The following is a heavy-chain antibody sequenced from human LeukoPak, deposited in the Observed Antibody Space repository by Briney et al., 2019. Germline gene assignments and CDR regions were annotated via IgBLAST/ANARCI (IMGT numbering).Heavy chain of an antibody. J-gene: IGHJ4*02. D-gene: IGHD4-17*01. CDR3: ATPPDYADFDY. Sequence: GGSLRLSCAASGFPFISYAMSGGRQAPGKGLEWVSAISGSGGSTYYADSVKGRFTISRDNSKNTLYLQMNSLRAEDTAVYYCATPPDYADFDYWGQGTLVTVSS. CDR1: GFPFISYA. CDR2: ISGSGGST. V-gene: IGHV3-23*01.